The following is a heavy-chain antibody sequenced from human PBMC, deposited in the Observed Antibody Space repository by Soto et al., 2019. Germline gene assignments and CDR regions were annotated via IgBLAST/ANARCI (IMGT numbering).Heavy chain of an antibody. CDR1: GGTFSSYA. J-gene: IGHJ6*02. CDR3: AREKWRNSIAVAEYYGMDV. Sequence: QVQLVQSGAEVKKPGSSVKVSCKASGGTFSSYAISWVRQAPGQGLEWMGGIIPIFGTANYAQKFQGSVTITADESTSTAYMELSGLRSEDTAVYYCAREKWRNSIAVAEYYGMDVWGQGTTVTVSS. V-gene: IGHV1-69*01. CDR2: IIPIFGTA. D-gene: IGHD6-19*01.